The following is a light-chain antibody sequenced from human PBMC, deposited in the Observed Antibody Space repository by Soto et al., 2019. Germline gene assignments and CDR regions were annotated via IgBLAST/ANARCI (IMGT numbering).Light chain of an antibody. J-gene: IGKJ1*01. CDR3: QQYGSSPET. V-gene: IGKV3-20*01. CDR2: GAS. CDR1: QSVSSSY. Sequence: EIVLTQSPCTLSLSPGERATLSCRASQSVSSSYLAWYQQKPGQAPRLLIYGASSRATGIPDRISGSGSGTDFTLTISRLEPEDFAVYYCQQYGSSPETFGQGTKVDIK.